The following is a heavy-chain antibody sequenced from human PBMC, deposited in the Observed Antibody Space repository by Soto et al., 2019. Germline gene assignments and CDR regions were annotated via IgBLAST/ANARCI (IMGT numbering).Heavy chain of an antibody. D-gene: IGHD2-15*01. CDR2: IYYSGST. CDR1: GGSISSYY. CDR3: ASPYCSGGSCYFGY. V-gene: IGHV4-59*08. J-gene: IGHJ4*02. Sequence: PSETLSLTCTVSGGSISSYYWSWIRQPPGKGLEWIGYIYYSGSTNYNPPLKSRVTISVDTSKNQFSLKLSSVTAADTAVYYCASPYCSGGSCYFGYWGQGTLVTVSS.